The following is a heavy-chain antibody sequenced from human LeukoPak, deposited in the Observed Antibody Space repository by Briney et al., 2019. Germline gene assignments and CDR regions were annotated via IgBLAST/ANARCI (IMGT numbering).Heavy chain of an antibody. CDR2: INPSGGST. J-gene: IGHJ4*02. D-gene: IGHD6-19*01. CDR1: GYTFTSYY. CDR3: ARLSSGWSGWKYYFDY. Sequence: ASVKVSCKASGYTFTSYYMHWVRQAPGQGLEWMGIINPSGGSTSYAQKFQGRVTMTRDTSTSTVYMELSSLRSEDTAVYYCARLSSGWSGWKYYFDYWGQGTLVTVSP. V-gene: IGHV1-46*01.